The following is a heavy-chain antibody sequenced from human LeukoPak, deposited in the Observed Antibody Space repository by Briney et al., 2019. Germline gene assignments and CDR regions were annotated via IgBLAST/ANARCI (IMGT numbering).Heavy chain of an antibody. CDR3: GKHGSGRYFDY. Sequence: GGSLRLSCAASGITFSSYAMTWVRQAPGKGLEWVSAISAGGDNTYYADSVKGRFTISRDNSKNTLYLQMISLRAEDTAVYYCGKHGSGRYFDYWGQGTLVTVSS. V-gene: IGHV3-23*01. CDR1: GITFSSYA. J-gene: IGHJ4*02. CDR2: ISAGGDNT. D-gene: IGHD6-19*01.